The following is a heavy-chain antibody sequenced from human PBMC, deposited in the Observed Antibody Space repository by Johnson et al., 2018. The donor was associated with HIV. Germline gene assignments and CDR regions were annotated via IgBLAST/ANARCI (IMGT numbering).Heavy chain of an antibody. V-gene: IGHV3-9*01. Sequence: EVQLVESGVNLVQPGRSLRLSCAASGFTFDDYAIQWVRQAPGKGLEWVSGISWNSGSIGYADSVKGRFTISRDNAKNSLYLQMNSLRAEDTAVYYCARDGMAATKANIWGQGTMVTVSS. J-gene: IGHJ3*02. CDR2: ISWNSGSI. D-gene: IGHD1-14*01. CDR3: ARDGMAATKANI. CDR1: GFTFDDYA.